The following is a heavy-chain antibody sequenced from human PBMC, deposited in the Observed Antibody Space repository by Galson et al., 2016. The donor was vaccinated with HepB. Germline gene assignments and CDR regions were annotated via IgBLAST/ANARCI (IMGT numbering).Heavy chain of an antibody. CDR1: GFTLSSYA. J-gene: IGHJ4*02. V-gene: IGHV3-30*04. Sequence: SLRLSCAASGFTLSSYAVHWVRQTPGKGLEWVAVTSFDGGHRYYADSVKGRFTISTDTSKNTLYLQMNSLSTEDTAVYYCAREECRGACYFDYWGQGTLVTVSS. CDR3: AREECRGACYFDY. D-gene: IGHD3-3*01. CDR2: TSFDGGHR.